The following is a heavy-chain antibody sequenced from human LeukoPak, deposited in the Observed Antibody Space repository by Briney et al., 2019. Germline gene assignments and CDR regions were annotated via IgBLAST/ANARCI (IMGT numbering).Heavy chain of an antibody. CDR3: ARSSYSSSSSV. J-gene: IGHJ3*01. CDR2: INSDGSVG. V-gene: IGHV3-7*03. Sequence: GGSLRLSCAVSGFIFSGFWMSWSRQAPGKGLEWVASINSDGSVGYYADVVKGRFTISRDNAKNSLYLQINSLRTEDTAVYYCARSSYSSSSSVWGQGTMVTVSS. D-gene: IGHD6-6*01. CDR1: GFIFSGFW.